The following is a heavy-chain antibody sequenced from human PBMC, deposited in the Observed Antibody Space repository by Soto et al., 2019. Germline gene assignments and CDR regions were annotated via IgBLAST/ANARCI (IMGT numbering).Heavy chain of an antibody. CDR2: IRSKIDGGTT. J-gene: IGHJ5*02. CDR1: GFIFSKAW. V-gene: IGHV3-15*01. Sequence: PGGSLRLSCAASGFIFSKAWMSWVRQAPGKGLEWVGRIRSKIDGGTTDYAAPAKGRFTISRDDAENTVYLQMNSLKTEDTAVYFCTTDLGGYCSSNSYCKPTLHSWFDTWGPGTLVTVSS. CDR3: TTDLGGYCSSNSYCKPTLHSWFDT. D-gene: IGHD2-2*01.